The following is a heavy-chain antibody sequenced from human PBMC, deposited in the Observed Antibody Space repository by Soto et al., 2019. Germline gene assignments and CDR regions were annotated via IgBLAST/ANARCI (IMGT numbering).Heavy chain of an antibody. Sequence: QVQLVESGGGVVQPGRSLRLSCAASGFTFSSYAMHWVRQAPGKGLEWVAVISYDGSNKYYADSVKGRFTISRDNSKNTLYRQMNSLKAEETAGYYCARYPQRGQYRRTNWFDPWGQGTLDTVSS. CDR3: ARYPQRGQYRRTNWFDP. J-gene: IGHJ5*02. D-gene: IGHD4-4*01. CDR2: ISYDGSNK. CDR1: GFTFSSYA. V-gene: IGHV3-30-3*01.